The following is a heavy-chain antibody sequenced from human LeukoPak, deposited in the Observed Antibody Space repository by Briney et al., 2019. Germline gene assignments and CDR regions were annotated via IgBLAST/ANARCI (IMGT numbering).Heavy chain of an antibody. CDR1: GYTFTSYG. J-gene: IGHJ6*04. Sequence: ASVKVSCKASGYTFTSYGISWVRQAPGQGLEWMGWISAYNGNTNYAQKLQGRVTMTTDTSTSTAYMELRSLRSDDTAVYYCARRGYCSSTSCPYDLYYYYGMDVWGKGTPVTVSS. D-gene: IGHD2-2*01. CDR3: ARRGYCSSTSCPYDLYYYYGMDV. V-gene: IGHV1-18*04. CDR2: ISAYNGNT.